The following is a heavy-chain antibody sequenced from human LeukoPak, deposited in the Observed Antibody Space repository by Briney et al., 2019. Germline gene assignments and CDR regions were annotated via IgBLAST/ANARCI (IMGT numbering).Heavy chain of an antibody. Sequence: GGSLRLSCAASGFTFSSYSMNWVRQAPGKGLEWVSSISSSSSNIYYADSVKGRFTISRDNAKNSLYLQMNSLRVEDTAVYYCAKTAYYDFWSGYYLDYWGQGTLVTVSS. D-gene: IGHD3-3*01. CDR2: ISSSSSNI. CDR3: AKTAYYDFWSGYYLDY. CDR1: GFTFSSYS. J-gene: IGHJ4*02. V-gene: IGHV3-21*01.